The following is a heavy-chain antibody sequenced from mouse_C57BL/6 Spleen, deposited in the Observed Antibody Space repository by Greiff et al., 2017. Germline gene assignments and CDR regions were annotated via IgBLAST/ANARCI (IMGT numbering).Heavy chain of an antibody. CDR2: IYPGSGST. V-gene: IGHV1-55*01. CDR1: GYTFTSYW. CDR3: ASYYYGSSYDWYFDV. Sequence: QVQLQQPGAELVKPGASVKMSCKASGYTFTSYWITWVKQRPGQGLEWIGDIYPGSGSTNYNEKFKSKATLTVDTSSSTAYMQLSSLTSEASAVYYCASYYYGSSYDWYFDVWGTGTTVTVSS. J-gene: IGHJ1*03. D-gene: IGHD1-1*01.